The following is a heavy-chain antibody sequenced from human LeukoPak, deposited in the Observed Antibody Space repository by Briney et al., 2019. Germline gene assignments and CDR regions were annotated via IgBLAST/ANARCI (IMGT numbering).Heavy chain of an antibody. D-gene: IGHD3-10*01. CDR2: TKHDGSEK. Sequence: GGSLRLSCAASRFTFSSYWMSWVRQPPGKGLEWVATTKHDGSEKYYVDSVKGRFTISRDNAENLLYLEMNSLRAEDTAVYYCARVRLGAAYFDYWGQGNMVTVSS. J-gene: IGHJ4*02. V-gene: IGHV3-7*01. CDR3: ARVRLGAAYFDY. CDR1: RFTFSSYW.